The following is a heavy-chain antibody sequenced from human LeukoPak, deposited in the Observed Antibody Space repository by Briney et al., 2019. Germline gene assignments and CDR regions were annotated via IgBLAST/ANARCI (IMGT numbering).Heavy chain of an antibody. Sequence: SVKVSCKASGGTFSSYAISWVRQAPGQGLEWMGGIIPIFGTANYAQKFQGRVTITADESTSTAYMELSSLRSEDTAVYYCARTELRFLEWLPDNWFDPWGQGTLVTVSS. CDR1: GGTFSSYA. CDR2: IIPIFGTA. CDR3: ARTELRFLEWLPDNWFDP. J-gene: IGHJ5*02. D-gene: IGHD3-3*01. V-gene: IGHV1-69*13.